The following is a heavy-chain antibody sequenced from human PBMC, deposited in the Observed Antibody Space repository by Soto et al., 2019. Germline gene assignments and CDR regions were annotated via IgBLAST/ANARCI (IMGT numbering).Heavy chain of an antibody. CDR3: ARARYQLLHPYYYGMDV. CDR2: IHYSGST. D-gene: IGHD2-2*01. Sequence: SETLCVTSTVSGGSISSYCGSWIRQSPGKGLEWIGYIHYSGSTKSNPSLKSRVTISVDTSRNQVSLKLSSVTAADSAVYFCARARYQLLHPYYYGMDVWGQGTTVTVSS. CDR1: GGSISSYC. V-gene: IGHV4-59*01. J-gene: IGHJ6*02.